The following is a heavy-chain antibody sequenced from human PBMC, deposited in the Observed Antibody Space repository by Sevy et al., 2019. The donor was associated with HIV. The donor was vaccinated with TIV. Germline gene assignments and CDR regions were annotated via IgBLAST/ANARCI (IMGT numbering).Heavy chain of an antibody. CDR3: ARNGGYAYYGMDV. Sequence: GESLKISCVGSGFTFSSYSMNWVRQAPGKGLEWLSYMNSITSTIYYADSVKGRFTISRDNAKNSVSLQMHSLRAEDTAVYYCARNGGYAYYGMDVWGQGTTVTVSS. V-gene: IGHV3-48*01. D-gene: IGHD2-2*01. CDR1: GFTFSSYS. CDR2: MNSITSTI. J-gene: IGHJ6*02.